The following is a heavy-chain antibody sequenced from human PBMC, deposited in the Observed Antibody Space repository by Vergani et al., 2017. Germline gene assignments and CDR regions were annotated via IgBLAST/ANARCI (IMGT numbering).Heavy chain of an antibody. CDR3: ARDSGGCSSTSCYTYFDY. V-gene: IGHV1-2*02. J-gene: IGHJ4*02. CDR2: INPNSGGT. CDR1: GYTFTGYY. Sequence: QVQLVQSGAEVKKPGASVKVSCKASGYTFTGYYMHWVRQAPGQGLEWMGWINPNSGGTNYAQKFQGRVTMTRDTSISTAYMELSRLRSDDTAVYYCARDSGGCSSTSCYTYFDYWGQGTLVTVSS. D-gene: IGHD2-2*02.